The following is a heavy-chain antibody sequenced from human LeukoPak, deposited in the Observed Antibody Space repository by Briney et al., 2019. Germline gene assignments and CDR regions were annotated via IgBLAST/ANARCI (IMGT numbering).Heavy chain of an antibody. V-gene: IGHV3-23*01. CDR3: AKEXLXXXXSTXXDT. J-gene: IGHJ3*02. CDR2: ISGSGGST. Sequence: GGSMRLSCAASGFTFSSYAMSWVRQAPGKGLEWVSAISGSGGSTYYADSVKGRFTISRDNSKNTLYLQMNSLRAEDTALYYCAKEXLXXXXSTXXDTWGXGTMVAX. CDR1: GFTFSSYA. D-gene: IGHD5/OR15-5a*01.